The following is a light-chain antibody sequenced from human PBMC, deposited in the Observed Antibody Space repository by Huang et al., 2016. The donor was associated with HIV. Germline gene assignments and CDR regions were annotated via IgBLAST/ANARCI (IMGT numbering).Light chain of an antibody. V-gene: IGKV1-33*01. Sequence: DIQMTQSPSSLSAFVGDRVTITCQARQDIDKYLSWYQQKPGKAPNLLIYDASNLETGVPSRFSGSGSGTDFTFTISSLQPEDIATYFCQQYDDLPITFGQGTRLDIK. J-gene: IGKJ5*01. CDR3: QQYDDLPIT. CDR2: DAS. CDR1: QDIDKY.